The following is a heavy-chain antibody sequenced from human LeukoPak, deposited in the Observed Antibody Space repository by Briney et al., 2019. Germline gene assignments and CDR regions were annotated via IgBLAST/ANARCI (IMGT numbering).Heavy chain of an antibody. J-gene: IGHJ6*03. CDR1: GYTFTSYD. Sequence: GASVKVSCKASGYTFTSYDINWVRQATGQGLEWMGWMNPNSGNTGYAQKFQGRVTMTRNTSISTAYMELSSLRSEDTAVYYCARGQAGARESSSSPSSNYYYYYYMDVWGKGTTVTVSS. V-gene: IGHV1-8*01. D-gene: IGHD6-6*01. CDR3: ARGQAGARESSSSPSSNYYYYYYMDV. CDR2: MNPNSGNT.